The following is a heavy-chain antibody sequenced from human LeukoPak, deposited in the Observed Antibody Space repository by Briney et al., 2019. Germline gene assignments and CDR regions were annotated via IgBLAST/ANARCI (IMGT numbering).Heavy chain of an antibody. D-gene: IGHD2/OR15-2a*01. CDR3: ARVDSNSYYYYYYYMDV. CDR1: GFTFSSYN. J-gene: IGHJ6*03. CDR2: ISSSSTTI. Sequence: GGSLRLSCAASGFTFSSYNMNWVRQAPGKGLESVSYISSSSTTIYYADSVEGRFTISRDNAKNSLYLQMNSLRAEDTAVYYCARVDSNSYYYYYYYMDVWGKGTTVTVSS. V-gene: IGHV3-48*01.